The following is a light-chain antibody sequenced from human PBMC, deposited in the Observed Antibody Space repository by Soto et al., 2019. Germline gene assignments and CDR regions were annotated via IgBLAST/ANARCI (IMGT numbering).Light chain of an antibody. Sequence: EIVLTQSPGTLSLSPGERATLSCRASQSVPSNFLAWYQKQPGQAPLLVIYGVSRRATGIPGRFSGSGSGTDFPLTISRLEPEVVAEYYWQRYDSSLTFGQGTKVEIK. J-gene: IGKJ1*01. CDR2: GVS. CDR1: QSVPSNF. V-gene: IGKV3-20*01. CDR3: QRYDSSLT.